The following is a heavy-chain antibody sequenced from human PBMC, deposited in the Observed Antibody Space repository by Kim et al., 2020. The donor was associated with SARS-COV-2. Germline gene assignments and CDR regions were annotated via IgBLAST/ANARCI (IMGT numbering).Heavy chain of an antibody. V-gene: IGHV6-1*01. Sequence: DYAVSVKSRITINPDTSKKQFSLQLNSVTPEDTAVYYCARSWTAMALGFDYWGQGTLVTVSA. CDR3: ARSWTAMALGFDY. D-gene: IGHD2-21*02. J-gene: IGHJ4*02.